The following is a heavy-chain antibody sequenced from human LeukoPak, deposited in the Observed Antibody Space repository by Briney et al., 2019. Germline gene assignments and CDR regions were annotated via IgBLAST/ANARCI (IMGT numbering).Heavy chain of an antibody. CDR1: GFTFSSYA. J-gene: IGHJ4*02. D-gene: IGHD6-19*01. V-gene: IGHV3-30-3*01. CDR2: ISYDGSNK. CDR3: ARGAVAGTAGFDY. Sequence: GGSLRLSCAASGFTFSSYAMHWVRQAPGKGLEWVAVISYDGSNKYYADSVKGRFTISRDNSKNTLYLQMNSLRAEDTAVYYCARGAVAGTAGFDYWGQGTLVTVSS.